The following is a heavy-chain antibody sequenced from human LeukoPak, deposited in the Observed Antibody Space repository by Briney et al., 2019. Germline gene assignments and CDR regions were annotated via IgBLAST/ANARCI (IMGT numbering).Heavy chain of an antibody. V-gene: IGHV4-4*07. CDR1: GGSISSYY. CDR2: IYYSGST. D-gene: IGHD6-13*01. J-gene: IGHJ5*02. Sequence: PSETLSLTCTVSGGSISSYYWSWIRQPAGKGLEWIGSIYYSGSTYYNPSLKSRVTISVDTSKNQFSLKMRSVTAADTAVYYCARVRRIAAALGWFDPWGQGTLVTVSS. CDR3: ARVRRIAAALGWFDP.